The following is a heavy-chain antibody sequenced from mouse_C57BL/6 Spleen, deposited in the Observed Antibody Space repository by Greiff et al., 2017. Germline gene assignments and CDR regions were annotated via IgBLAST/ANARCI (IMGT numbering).Heavy chain of an antibody. D-gene: IGHD2-2*01. J-gene: IGHJ4*01. CDR3: ARDYGYDRAMDY. V-gene: IGHV1-53*01. CDR2: INPSNGGT. Sequence: QVQLQQPGTELVKPGASVKLSCKASGYTFTSYWMHGVKQRPGQGLEWIGNINPSNGGTNYNEKFKSKATLTVDKSSSTAYMQLSSLTSEDAAVYYCARDYGYDRAMDYWGQGTSVTVSS. CDR1: GYTFTSYW.